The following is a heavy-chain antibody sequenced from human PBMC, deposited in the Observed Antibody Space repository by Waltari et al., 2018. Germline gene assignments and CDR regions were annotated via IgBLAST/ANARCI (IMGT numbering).Heavy chain of an antibody. V-gene: IGHV1-69*05. J-gene: IGHJ6*02. D-gene: IGHD2-15*01. CDR2: IIPIFGTA. CDR3: AREGMVVAATRYYYYGMDV. CDR1: GGTFSSYA. Sequence: QVQLVQSGAEVKKPGSSVKVSCKASGGTFSSYAISWVRQAPGPGLEWMGGIIPIFGTANYAQKFQGRVTITTDESTSTAYMELSSLRSEDTAVYYCAREGMVVAATRYYYYGMDVWGQGTTVTVSS.